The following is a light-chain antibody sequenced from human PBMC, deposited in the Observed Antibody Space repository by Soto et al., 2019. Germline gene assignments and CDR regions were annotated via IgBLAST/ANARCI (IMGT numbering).Light chain of an antibody. CDR3: ATLGERPVV. J-gene: IGLJ2*01. V-gene: IGLV1-44*01. CDR1: SSNIGSNT. Sequence: QSVLTQPPSASGTPGQRVTISCSGSSSNIGSNTVNWYQQLPGTAPKLLIYSNNQRPPGGPDRISGSKSGTSASLAISGLQFWDEADYYLATLGERPVVFGGGTQL. CDR2: SNN.